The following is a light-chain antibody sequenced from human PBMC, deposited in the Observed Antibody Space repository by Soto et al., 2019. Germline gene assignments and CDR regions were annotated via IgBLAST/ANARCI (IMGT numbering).Light chain of an antibody. V-gene: IGKV1-39*01. J-gene: IGKJ1*01. CDR2: LAS. CDR1: QAINTY. CDR3: QQSHSSPPT. Sequence: DIQMTQSPSSLSVSVGDAITITCRASQAINTYLSWFQQKPGKAPKLLIYLASSLETGVPSRFSSSGSGTYFTLTISSLQPADFATYYCQQSHSSPPTFGQGNSVEIK.